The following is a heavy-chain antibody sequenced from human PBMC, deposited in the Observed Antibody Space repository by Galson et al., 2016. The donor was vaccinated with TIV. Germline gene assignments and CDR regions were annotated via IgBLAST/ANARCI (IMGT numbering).Heavy chain of an antibody. CDR3: ARALDYSRSGASSYRSEFHYYPVDV. CDR2: INGDGSNI. J-gene: IGHJ6*02. CDR1: GFSFSTYC. Sequence: SLRLSCADSGFSFSTYCMHCGRHAPRKGLLWVARINGDGSNIDYAESVEGRFSISIDNSKSTLYLLMNSLRAEDTALYYCARALDYSRSGASSYRSEFHYYPVDVWGQGTTATVSS. D-gene: IGHD2-15*01. V-gene: IGHV3-74*01.